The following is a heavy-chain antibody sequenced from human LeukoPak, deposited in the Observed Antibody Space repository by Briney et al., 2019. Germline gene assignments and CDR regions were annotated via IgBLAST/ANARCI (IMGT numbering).Heavy chain of an antibody. CDR3: ARQSSSSWMRY. J-gene: IGHJ4*02. CDR2: INHSGST. D-gene: IGHD6-13*01. V-gene: IGHV4-34*01. Sequence: SETLSLTCAVYGGSFSGYYWSWIRQPPGKGPEWIGEINHSGSTNYNPSLKSRVTISVDTSKNQFSLKLSSVTAADTAVYYCARQSSSSWMRYWGQGTLVTVSS. CDR1: GGSFSGYY.